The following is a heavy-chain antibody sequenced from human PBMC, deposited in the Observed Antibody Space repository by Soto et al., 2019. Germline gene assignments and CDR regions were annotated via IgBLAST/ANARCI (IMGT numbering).Heavy chain of an antibody. D-gene: IGHD3-22*01. V-gene: IGHV3-33*01. CDR3: ARDPGRQYSSGYHFDY. CDR1: GFTFSSYG. J-gene: IGHJ4*02. CDR2: IWYDGSNK. Sequence: GGSLRLSCAASGFTFSSYGMHWVRQAPGKGLEWVAVIWYDGSNKYYADSVKGRFTISRDNSKNTLYLQMNSLRAEDTAVYYCARDPGRQYSSGYHFDYWGQGTLVTVSS.